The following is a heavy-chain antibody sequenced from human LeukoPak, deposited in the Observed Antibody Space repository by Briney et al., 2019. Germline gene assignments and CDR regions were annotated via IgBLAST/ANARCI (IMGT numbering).Heavy chain of an antibody. Sequence: PSETLSLTCAVYGGSFSGYYWSWIRQPPGMGLEWIGEINHSGSTNYNPSLKSRVTISVDTSKNQFSLKLSSVTAADTAVYYCARTRFYGYCDYWGQGTLVTVSS. CDR3: ARTRFYGYCDY. J-gene: IGHJ4*02. CDR2: INHSGST. V-gene: IGHV4-34*01. D-gene: IGHD3-10*01. CDR1: GGSFSGYY.